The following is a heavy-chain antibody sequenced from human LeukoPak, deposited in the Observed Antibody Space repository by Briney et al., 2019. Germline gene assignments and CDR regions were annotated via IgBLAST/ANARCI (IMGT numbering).Heavy chain of an antibody. CDR3: TRDQEERRDY. D-gene: IGHD1-26*01. Sequence: GGSLRLSCTASGFTFGDYAMSWFRQAPVKGLEWVGFIRSKAYGGTTEYAASVKGRFTISRDDSKSIAYLQMYSLKTEDTAVYYCTRDQEERRDYWGQGTLVTVSS. CDR1: GFTFGDYA. J-gene: IGHJ4*02. CDR2: IRSKAYGGTT. V-gene: IGHV3-49*03.